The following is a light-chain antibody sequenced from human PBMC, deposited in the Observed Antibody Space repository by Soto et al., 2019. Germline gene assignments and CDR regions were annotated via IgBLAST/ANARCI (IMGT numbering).Light chain of an antibody. V-gene: IGKV3-20*01. J-gene: IGKJ1*01. CDR1: QSVSSSY. Sequence: EIVLTQSPGTLSLSPGERATLSCRASQSVSSSYLAWYQQKPGQAPRLLIYGASSRATGIPDRFSGSGSGTDFTLTISRLEPEDFAVYYCPQYGSSPGTVGQGTKV. CDR3: PQYGSSPGT. CDR2: GAS.